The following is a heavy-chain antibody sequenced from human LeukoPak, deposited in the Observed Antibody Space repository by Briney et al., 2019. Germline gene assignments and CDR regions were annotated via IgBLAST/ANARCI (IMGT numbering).Heavy chain of an antibody. J-gene: IGHJ4*02. Sequence: RTSETLSLTCTVSGGSISDHYWSWIRQPAGKGLEWIGRIYTTGSTDYYPSLKSRVTMSVDTSKNQFSLKLSSVTAADTAVYYCARGPPPDFDCWGQGTLVTVSS. V-gene: IGHV4-4*07. CDR1: GGSISDHY. CDR2: IYTTGST. CDR3: ARGPPPDFDC.